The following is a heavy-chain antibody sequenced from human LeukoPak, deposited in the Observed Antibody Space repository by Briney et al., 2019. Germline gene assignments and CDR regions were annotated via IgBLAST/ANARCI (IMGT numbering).Heavy chain of an antibody. CDR2: MSSDGSKK. J-gene: IGHJ4*02. V-gene: IGHV3-30-3*02. CDR3: AKKFRGTTVISGDYFDY. D-gene: IGHD4-17*01. Sequence: PGGSLRLSCAASGFTFSSYAMHWVRQTPGKGLEWVAVMSSDGSKKYYADSVKGRFTISRDNSKNTLYLQMNSLGAEDTAVYYCAKKFRGTTVISGDYFDYWGQGTLVTVSS. CDR1: GFTFSSYA.